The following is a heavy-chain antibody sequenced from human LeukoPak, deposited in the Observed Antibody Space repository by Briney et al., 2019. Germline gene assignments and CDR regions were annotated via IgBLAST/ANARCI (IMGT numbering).Heavy chain of an antibody. D-gene: IGHD3-10*01. Sequence: GGSLRLSCAASGFTFSDYYMGWIRQAPGKGLEWVSYISSSGSTIYYADSVKGRFTISRDNAKNSLYLQMNSLRAEDTAVYYCARQFETSLNYYGSELLFDPWGQGTLVTVSS. CDR2: ISSSGSTI. CDR3: ARQFETSLNYYGSELLFDP. CDR1: GFTFSDYY. V-gene: IGHV3-11*01. J-gene: IGHJ5*02.